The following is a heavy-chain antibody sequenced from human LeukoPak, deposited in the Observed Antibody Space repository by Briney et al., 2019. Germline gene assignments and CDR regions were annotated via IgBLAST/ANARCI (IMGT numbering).Heavy chain of an antibody. CDR1: GFTFSNYA. CDR2: IGGSGGST. V-gene: IGHV3-23*01. D-gene: IGHD1-26*01. J-gene: IGHJ4*02. Sequence: PGGPLRLSCVGSGFTFSNYAMSWVRQAPGKGLEWVSRIGGSGGSTYYADAVKGRFTISRDNSQNTLYLQIHSLRAEDTAVYYCTRKESGTYYYDNWGQGTLVTVSS. CDR3: TRKESGTYYYDN.